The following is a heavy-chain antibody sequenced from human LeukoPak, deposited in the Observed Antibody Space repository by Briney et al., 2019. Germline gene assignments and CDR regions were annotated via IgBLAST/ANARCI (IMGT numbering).Heavy chain of an antibody. CDR2: INPSGGST. J-gene: IGHJ4*02. D-gene: IGHD5-12*01. CDR3: ARAQIVATIWRHYFDY. V-gene: IGHV1-46*01. CDR1: GYTFTSYY. Sequence: GASVKVSCKASGYTFTSYYMHWVRQAPGQGLEWXXXINPSGGSTSYAQKFQGRTMTRDTSTSTVYMELSSLRSEDTAVDYCARAQIVATIWRHYFDYWGQGTLVTVSS.